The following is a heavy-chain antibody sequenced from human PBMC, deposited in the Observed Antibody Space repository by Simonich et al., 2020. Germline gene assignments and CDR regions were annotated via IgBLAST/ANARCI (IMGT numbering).Heavy chain of an antibody. J-gene: IGHJ4*02. D-gene: IGHD2-15*01. CDR3: ARASRGTWWYYYFDY. CDR2: ISAYNGNT. V-gene: IGHV1-18*01. Sequence: QVQLVQSGAEVKKPGASVKVSCKASGYTFTSYGISWVRQAPGQGLGWMEWISAYNGNTNYAPKLQGRVTMTTDTSTSTAYMGLRSLRSDDTAVYYCARASRGTWWYYYFDYWGQGTLVTVSS. CDR1: GYTFTSYG.